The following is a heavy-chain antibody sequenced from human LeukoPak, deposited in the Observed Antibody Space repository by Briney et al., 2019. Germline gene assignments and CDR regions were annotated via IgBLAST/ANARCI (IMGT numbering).Heavy chain of an antibody. J-gene: IGHJ5*01. CDR3: ARGPGRARFDS. Sequence: RASVKVSSEASGYSFTGCYIRWVRQAPGQGVECMEWINPGRGDTKYEQKFQGRVTITRDTSISPAYMELSTLKSHGQSFFYLARGPGRARFDSWRRGTLVSVS. D-gene: IGHD3-10*01. CDR2: INPGRGDT. CDR1: GYSFTGCY. V-gene: IGHV1-2*02.